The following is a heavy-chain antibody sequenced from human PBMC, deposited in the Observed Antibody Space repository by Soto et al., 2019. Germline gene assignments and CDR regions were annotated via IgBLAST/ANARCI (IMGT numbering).Heavy chain of an antibody. V-gene: IGHV1-8*01. Sequence: ASVKVSCKASGYTFTSYDINWVRQATGQGLERMGWMNPNSGNTGYAQKFQGRVTMTRNTSISTAYMELSSLRSEDTAVYYCATFLGIAVAGTGGFDYWGQGTLVTVSS. CDR2: MNPNSGNT. D-gene: IGHD6-19*01. J-gene: IGHJ4*02. CDR3: ATFLGIAVAGTGGFDY. CDR1: GYTFTSYD.